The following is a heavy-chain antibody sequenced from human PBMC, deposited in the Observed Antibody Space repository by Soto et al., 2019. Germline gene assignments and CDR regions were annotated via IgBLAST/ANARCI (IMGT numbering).Heavy chain of an antibody. D-gene: IGHD3-22*01. CDR2: IWYDGSNK. J-gene: IGHJ3*02. Sequence: QVQLVESGGGVVQPGRSLRLSCAASGFTFSSYGMHWVRQAPGKGLEWVAVIWYDGSNKYYADSVKGRFTISRDNSKNTLYLQMNSLSVEDTAVYYCARGDYYDSSGYYYRGKGAFDIWGQGTMVTVSS. CDR1: GFTFSSYG. CDR3: ARGDYYDSSGYYYRGKGAFDI. V-gene: IGHV3-33*01.